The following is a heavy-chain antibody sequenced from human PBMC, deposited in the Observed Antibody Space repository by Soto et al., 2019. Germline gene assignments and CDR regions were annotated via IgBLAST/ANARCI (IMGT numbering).Heavy chain of an antibody. CDR2: ISGSGGST. Sequence: GGSLRLSCAASGFTFSSYAMSWVRQAPGKGLEWVSGISGSGGSTYYADSVKGRFTTSRDNSKNTLYLQMNSLRAEDTAAYYCARDMSGRYRADYYYYGMDVWGQGTTVTVSS. CDR1: GFTFSSYA. D-gene: IGHD6-19*01. J-gene: IGHJ6*02. CDR3: ARDMSGRYRADYYYYGMDV. V-gene: IGHV3-23*01.